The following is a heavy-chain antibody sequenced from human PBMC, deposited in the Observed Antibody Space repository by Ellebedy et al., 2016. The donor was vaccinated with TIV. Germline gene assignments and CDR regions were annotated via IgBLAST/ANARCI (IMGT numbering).Heavy chain of an antibody. V-gene: IGHV3-33*05. Sequence: PGGSLRLSCATSGFIFGNYGMHWVRQTPDKRLEWVAYVSHDGRSKYYGDSVKGRSTISRDNSKNMLYLQMNSLRAEDTAVYYCATLEYCSGNRCLDVWGQGTTVTVSS. J-gene: IGHJ6*02. CDR1: GFIFGNYG. CDR3: ATLEYCSGNRCLDV. D-gene: IGHD2-15*01. CDR2: VSHDGRSK.